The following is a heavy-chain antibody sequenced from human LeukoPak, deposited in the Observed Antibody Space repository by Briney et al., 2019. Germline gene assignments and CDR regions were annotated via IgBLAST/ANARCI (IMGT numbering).Heavy chain of an antibody. D-gene: IGHD6-19*01. J-gene: IGHJ4*02. CDR1: GFTFSSYG. CDR2: IRYDGSNK. Sequence: GGSLRLSCAASGFTFSSYGMHWVRQAPGKGLEWVAFIRYDGSNKYYADSVKGRFTISRDNSKNTLYLQTNSLRAEDTAVYYCAKALTSGWYKAFDYWGQGTLVTVSS. V-gene: IGHV3-30*02. CDR3: AKALTSGWYKAFDY.